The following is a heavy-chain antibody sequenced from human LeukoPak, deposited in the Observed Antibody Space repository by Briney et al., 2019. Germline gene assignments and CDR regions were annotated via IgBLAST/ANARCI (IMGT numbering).Heavy chain of an antibody. V-gene: IGHV3-53*01. J-gene: IGHJ3*01. D-gene: IGHD2-21*02. CDR2: IYSGGTT. Sequence: GGSLRLSCEASGFSVSNNYMTWVRQAPGKGLEWVSVIYSGGTTYYGDSVEGRFTISRDNSRNTLNLQMNSLRAEDTAVYFCARGQSSDPAFDFWGQGTMVTVSS. CDR3: ARGQSSDPAFDF. CDR1: GFSVSNNY.